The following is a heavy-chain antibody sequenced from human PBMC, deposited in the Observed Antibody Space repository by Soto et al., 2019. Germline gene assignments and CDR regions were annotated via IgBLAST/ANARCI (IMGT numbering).Heavy chain of an antibody. CDR2: ISGSGGST. Sequence: GGSLRLSCAASGFTFSSYAMSWVRQAPGKGLEWVSAISGSGGSTYYADSVKGRFTISRDNSKNTLYLQMNSLRAEDTAVYYCAKDEGYWSSTSCYTWFDPWGQGTLVTVSS. V-gene: IGHV3-23*01. CDR3: AKDEGYWSSTSCYTWFDP. CDR1: GFTFSSYA. J-gene: IGHJ5*02. D-gene: IGHD2-2*02.